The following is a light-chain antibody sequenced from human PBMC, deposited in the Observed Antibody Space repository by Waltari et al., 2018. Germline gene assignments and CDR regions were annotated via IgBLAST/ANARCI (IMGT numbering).Light chain of an antibody. Sequence: QTVVTQEPSLSGSPGGTVTLTCALSFGSLSTTSYATWYQQTPGQAPRTLVYKANARSSGVPDRFSGSILGNTAALTITGAQADDESDYYCALYMGSGIWVFGGGTRLTVL. CDR1: FGSLSTTSY. V-gene: IGLV8-61*01. CDR2: KAN. CDR3: ALYMGSGIWV. J-gene: IGLJ3*02.